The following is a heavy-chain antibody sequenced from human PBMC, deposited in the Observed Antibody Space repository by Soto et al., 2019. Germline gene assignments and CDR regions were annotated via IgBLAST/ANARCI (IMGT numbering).Heavy chain of an antibody. Sequence: PSETLSLTCAVSGGSISRSNWWSWVRQPPGKGLEWIGEIYHSGSTNYNPSLKSRVTISVDKSKNQFSLKLSSVTAADTAVYYCARDARRYYYGSGDFDYWGQGTLVTVSS. J-gene: IGHJ4*02. CDR3: ARDARRYYYGSGDFDY. V-gene: IGHV4-4*02. CDR1: GGSISRSNW. CDR2: IYHSGST. D-gene: IGHD3-10*01.